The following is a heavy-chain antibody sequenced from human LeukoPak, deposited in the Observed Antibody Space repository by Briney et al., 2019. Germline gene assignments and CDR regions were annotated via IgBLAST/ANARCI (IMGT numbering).Heavy chain of an antibody. D-gene: IGHD3-3*01. CDR2: TYHSGST. V-gene: IGHV4-30-2*05. CDR1: GGSISSGGYS. CDR3: ARGITIFGVVIGSNWFDP. Sequence: SETLSLTCAVSGGSISSGGYSWSWIRQPPGKGLEWIGYTYHSGSTYYNPSLKSRVTISVDTSKNQFSLKLSSVTAADTAVYYCARGITIFGVVIGSNWFDPWGQGTLVTVSS. J-gene: IGHJ5*02.